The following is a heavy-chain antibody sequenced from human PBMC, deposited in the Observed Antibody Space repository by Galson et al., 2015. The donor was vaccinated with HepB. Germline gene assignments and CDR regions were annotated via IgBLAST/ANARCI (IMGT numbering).Heavy chain of an antibody. CDR2: ISSSSSTI. V-gene: IGHV3-48*04. Sequence: SLRLSCAASGFTFSSYSMNWVRQAPGKGLEWVSYISSSSSTIYYADSVKGRFTISRDNAKNSLYLQMNSLRAEDTAVYYCARERPKYYYDSSGYYFDIVGYWGQGTLVTVSS. CDR3: ARERPKYYYDSSGYYFDIVGY. D-gene: IGHD3-22*01. J-gene: IGHJ4*02. CDR1: GFTFSSYS.